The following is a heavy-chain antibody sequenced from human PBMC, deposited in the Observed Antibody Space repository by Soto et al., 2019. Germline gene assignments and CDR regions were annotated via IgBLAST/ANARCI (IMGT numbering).Heavy chain of an antibody. V-gene: IGHV4-39*02. D-gene: IGHD3-10*01. J-gene: IGHJ1*01. CDR1: VGSINTNTSY. CDR2: MTHSLTP. CDR3: LGHFNARGGGHFRH. Sequence: SETLSLTCAVSVGSINTNTSYCAWIRELPGKGLYWRGSMTHSLTPLCNPSLKIRLTISLDMSKNHFSLDRHSVTAADTAVYYCLGHFNARGGGHFRHRGQGTPVTVSS.